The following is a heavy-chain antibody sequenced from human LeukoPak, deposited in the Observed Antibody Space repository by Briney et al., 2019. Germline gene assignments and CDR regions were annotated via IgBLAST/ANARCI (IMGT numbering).Heavy chain of an antibody. CDR2: IYTSGST. J-gene: IGHJ5*02. D-gene: IGHD2-15*01. CDR3: ARLRHCSGGSCYGFDP. V-gene: IGHV4-61*02. Sequence: SKTLSLTCTVSGGSISSGSYYWSWIRQPAGKGLEWIGRIYTSGSTNYNPSLKSRVTISVDTSKNQFSLKLSSVTAADTAVYYCARLRHCSGGSCYGFDPWGQGTLVTVSS. CDR1: GGSISSGSYY.